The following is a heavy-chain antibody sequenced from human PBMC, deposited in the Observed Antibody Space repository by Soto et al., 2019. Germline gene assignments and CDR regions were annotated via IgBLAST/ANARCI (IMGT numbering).Heavy chain of an antibody. Sequence: PXDTLSVTCPLSGGSMRNYFWTLILQPPGKGLEWIGYIHYSGTTSFFPSYNPSLRSRVTISEDTSKNQFSLKLLSVTTADTAVYFCAAGEDSSRNLAPYYLDFWGQRTLVTVSS. CDR2: IHYSGTT. J-gene: IGHJ4*02. CDR3: AAGEDSSRNLAPYYLDF. D-gene: IGHD6-13*01. CDR1: GGSMRNYF. V-gene: IGHV4-59*01.